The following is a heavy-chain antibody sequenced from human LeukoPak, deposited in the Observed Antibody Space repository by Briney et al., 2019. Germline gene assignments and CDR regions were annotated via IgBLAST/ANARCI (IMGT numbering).Heavy chain of an antibody. CDR1: GFTFDDYG. V-gene: IGHV3-20*04. D-gene: IGHD3-10*01. CDR3: ARKTYYYDSGSYSKSYYFDY. CDR2: INWNGGST. Sequence: GGSLRLSCAASGFTFDDYGMSWVRHAPGKGLEWVSGINWNGGSTGYADSVKGRFTISRDNAKNSLFLQLNSLRAEDTAVYYCARKTYYYDSGSYSKSYYFDYWGQGTLVTVSS. J-gene: IGHJ4*02.